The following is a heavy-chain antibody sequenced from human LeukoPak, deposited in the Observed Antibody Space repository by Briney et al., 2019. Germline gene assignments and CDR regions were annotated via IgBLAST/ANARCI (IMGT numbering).Heavy chain of an antibody. Sequence: GGPLRLSCAASGFIFSSFGMHWVRQAPGKGLEWVAFIQDDESNKFYADSVKGRFTISRDNSKNTLFLQMNSLRPEDTALYYCAKQMVERPHYYYMDVWGKGTTVTVSS. V-gene: IGHV3-30*02. D-gene: IGHD2-15*01. J-gene: IGHJ6*03. CDR1: GFIFSSFG. CDR2: IQDDESNK. CDR3: AKQMVERPHYYYMDV.